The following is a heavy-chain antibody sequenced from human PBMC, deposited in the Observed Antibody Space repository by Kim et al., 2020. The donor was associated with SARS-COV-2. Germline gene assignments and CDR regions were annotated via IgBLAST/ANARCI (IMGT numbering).Heavy chain of an antibody. CDR3: AKAGRTYYYDSSGYGETFDY. CDR1: GFTFDDYA. V-gene: IGHV3-9*01. Sequence: GGSLRLSCAASGFTFDDYAMHWVRQAPGKGLEWVSGISWNSGSIGYADSVKGRFTISRDNAKNSLYLQMNSLRAEDTALYYCAKAGRTYYYDSSGYGETFDYWGQGTLVTVSS. D-gene: IGHD3-22*01. J-gene: IGHJ4*02. CDR2: ISWNSGSI.